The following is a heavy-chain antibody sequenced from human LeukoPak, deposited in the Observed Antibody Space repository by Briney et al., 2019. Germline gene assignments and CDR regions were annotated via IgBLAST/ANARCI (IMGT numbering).Heavy chain of an antibody. J-gene: IGHJ6*01. CDR3: ATSGYCSSTSCGGGMDV. Sequence: PGGSLRLSCAASGFTFSSYWMSWVRQAPGKGLEWVANIKQDGSEKYYVDSVKGRFTISRDNAKNSLYLQMNSLRAEDTAVYYCATSGYCSSTSCGGGMDVWGKGWTVTVS. CDR1: GFTFSSYW. CDR2: IKQDGSEK. V-gene: IGHV3-7*01. D-gene: IGHD2-2*01.